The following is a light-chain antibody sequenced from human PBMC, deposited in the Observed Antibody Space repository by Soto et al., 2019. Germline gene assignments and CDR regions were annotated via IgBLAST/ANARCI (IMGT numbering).Light chain of an antibody. CDR1: SSNIGTNT. V-gene: IGLV1-44*01. CDR3: GGWDDSLNGWV. Sequence: QPVLTQPPSASGTPGQRVTISCSGSSSNIGTNTVNWYQHLPGTAPKLLIYSNNQRPSGVPDRVSGSKSGTSASLAISGLQSEDEADYYCGGWDDSLNGWVFGGGTQLTVL. J-gene: IGLJ7*01. CDR2: SNN.